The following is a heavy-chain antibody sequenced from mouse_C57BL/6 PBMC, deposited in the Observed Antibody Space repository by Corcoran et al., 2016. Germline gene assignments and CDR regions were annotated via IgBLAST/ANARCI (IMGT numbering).Heavy chain of an antibody. V-gene: IGHV3-6*01. CDR3: ARDRGDYYGSGFAY. CDR1: GYSITSGYY. CDR2: ISYDGSN. J-gene: IGHJ3*01. D-gene: IGHD1-1*01. Sequence: DVQLQESGPGLVKPSQSLSLTCSVTGYSITSGYYWNWIRQFPGNKLEWMGYISYDGSNNYNPSLKNRISITRETSKNQFFLKLNSVTTEDTATYYCARDRGDYYGSGFAYWGQGTLVTVSA.